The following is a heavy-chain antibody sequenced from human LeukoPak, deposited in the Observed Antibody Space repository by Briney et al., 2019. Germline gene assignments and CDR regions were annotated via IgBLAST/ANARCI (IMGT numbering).Heavy chain of an antibody. CDR3: ARAVRGVIILKDNWFDP. D-gene: IGHD3-10*01. Sequence: GASVKVSCKASGYTFTGYYMHWVRQAPGQGLEWMGWINPNSGGTNYAQKFQGRVTMTRDTSISTAYMELRSLRSDDTAVYYCARAVRGVIILKDNWFDPWGQGTLVTVSS. V-gene: IGHV1-2*02. CDR1: GYTFTGYY. CDR2: INPNSGGT. J-gene: IGHJ5*02.